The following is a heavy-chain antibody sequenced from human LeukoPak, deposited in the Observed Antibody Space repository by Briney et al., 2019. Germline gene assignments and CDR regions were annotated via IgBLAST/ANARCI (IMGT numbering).Heavy chain of an antibody. Sequence: SVKVSCKASGGTFISYAISWVRQAPGQGLEWMGGIIPIFGTANYAQKFQGRVTITADESTSTAYMELSSLRSEDTAVYYCARAYSQAHLHAFDIWGQGTMVTVSS. CDR3: ARAYSQAHLHAFDI. V-gene: IGHV1-69*13. D-gene: IGHD2-15*01. CDR1: GGTFISYA. J-gene: IGHJ3*02. CDR2: IIPIFGTA.